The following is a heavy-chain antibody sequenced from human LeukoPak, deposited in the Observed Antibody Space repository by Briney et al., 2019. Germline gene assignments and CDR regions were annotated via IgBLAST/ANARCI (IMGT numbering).Heavy chain of an antibody. CDR3: ANEIRPNDY. V-gene: IGHV3-23*01. D-gene: IGHD4-17*01. CDR2: ISGGGDIT. CDR1: GFNFANHA. J-gene: IGHJ4*02. Sequence: GGSLRLSCAASGFNFANHAMSWVRQTPGKGLEWVSAISGGGDITYYADSVKGRFTISRDNSKNTLYLQMNSLRAEDTAVYYCANEIRPNDYWGQGTQVTVSS.